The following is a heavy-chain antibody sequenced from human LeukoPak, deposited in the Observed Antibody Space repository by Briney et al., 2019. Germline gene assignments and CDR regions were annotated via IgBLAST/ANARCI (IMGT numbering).Heavy chain of an antibody. J-gene: IGHJ4*02. CDR3: ARDLAVAGALHFDY. CDR1: GGTFSSYA. D-gene: IGHD6-19*01. Sequence: VASVKVSCKASGGTFSSYAISWVRQAPGQGLEWMGWISAYNGNTNYAQKLQGRVTMTTDTSTSTAYMELRSLRSDDTAVYYCARDLAVAGALHFDYWGQGTLVTVSS. V-gene: IGHV1-18*01. CDR2: ISAYNGNT.